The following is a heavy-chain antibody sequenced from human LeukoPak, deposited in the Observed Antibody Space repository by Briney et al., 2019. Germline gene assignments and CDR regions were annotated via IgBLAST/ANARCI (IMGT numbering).Heavy chain of an antibody. CDR1: GGSISPYY. Sequence: SETLSPTCTVSGGSISPYYWSWIRQPPGKGLEWIGFVYYSGSTNYNPSLRSRVTISVDTSKNQFSLNLSSVTAADTAVYYCARLLGGNYYFDYWGQGTLVTVSS. CDR2: VYYSGST. D-gene: IGHD4-23*01. CDR3: ARLLGGNYYFDY. V-gene: IGHV4-59*08. J-gene: IGHJ4*02.